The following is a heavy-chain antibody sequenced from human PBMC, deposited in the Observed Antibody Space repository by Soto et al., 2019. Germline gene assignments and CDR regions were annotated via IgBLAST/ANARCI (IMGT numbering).Heavy chain of an antibody. CDR2: MNPDGSQT. J-gene: IGHJ1*01. D-gene: IGHD3-3*01. V-gene: IGHV3-7*03. CDR3: AREPRLLAY. Sequence: EVQLVESGGGVVQPGGSLRLSCVTSGFTYSNYWMAWVRQVPGKGLEWVAYMNPDGSQTFYVDSVKGRFTISRDNAKNSLYLQVSSLRIDDTAVYYRAREPRLLAYWGQGTLVTVSS. CDR1: GFTYSNYW.